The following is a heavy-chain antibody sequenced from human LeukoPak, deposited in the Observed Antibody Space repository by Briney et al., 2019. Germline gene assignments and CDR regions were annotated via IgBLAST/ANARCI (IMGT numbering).Heavy chain of an antibody. CDR1: GGSLSSYY. J-gene: IGHJ5*02. V-gene: IGHV4-59*01. Sequence: SGTLSLTCAVSGGSLSSYYWSWVRQPPGKGLEWVGYIYYSGSTNYNPSLKTRVTISVDTSTNQFTLKLNSVTAADAAVYYCARGSWTGSNWDRIWFDPWGQGTLVTVSS. CDR3: ARGSWTGSNWDRIWFDP. CDR2: IYYSGST. D-gene: IGHD1-26*01.